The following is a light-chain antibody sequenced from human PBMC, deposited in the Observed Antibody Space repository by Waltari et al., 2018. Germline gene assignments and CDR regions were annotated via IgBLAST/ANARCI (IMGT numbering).Light chain of an antibody. CDR2: AVS. V-gene: IGLV2-23*02. CDR1: SSDVGNYKR. J-gene: IGLJ2*01. Sequence: QYALTQPASVSGSPGQSITISCTGTSSDVGNYKRVSWYQQHPGKAPKLMIYAVSKRPSGVSERFSGSKSGDMASLTISGLQPEDGAEYFCSAYAGSSKGVFGGGTKVTVL. CDR3: SAYAGSSKGV.